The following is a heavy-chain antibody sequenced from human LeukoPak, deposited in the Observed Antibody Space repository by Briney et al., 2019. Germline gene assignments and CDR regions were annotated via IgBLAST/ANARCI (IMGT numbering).Heavy chain of an antibody. V-gene: IGHV3-15*01. J-gene: IGHJ4*02. CDR2: IKSKTDGVTT. Sequence: GGSLRLXCAASGFTYSNAWMSWVRQAPGKGLESVGRIKSKTDGVTTDYAAPAKGRFTISRDDSKNTLYLQMNSLKTEDTAVYYCTTDPLGYEYQLLYGLFNFDYWGQGTLVTVSS. CDR1: GFTYSNAW. D-gene: IGHD2-2*02. CDR3: TTDPLGYEYQLLYGLFNFDY.